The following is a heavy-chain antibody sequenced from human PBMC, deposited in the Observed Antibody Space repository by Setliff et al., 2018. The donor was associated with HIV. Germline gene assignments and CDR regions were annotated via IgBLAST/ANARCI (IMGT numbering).Heavy chain of an antibody. Sequence: SETLSLTCAVSGYSISSGYYWGWIRQPPGKGLEWIGSFYHRGRTYYNPPLKSRVTISVDTSKKQFSLKLSSVTAADTAVYYCARSYCGGDCSLVVDTFWFDPWGQGTLVTVS. CDR1: GYSISSGYY. CDR2: FYHRGRT. CDR3: ARSYCGGDCSLVVDTFWFDP. V-gene: IGHV4-38-2*01. D-gene: IGHD2-21*01. J-gene: IGHJ5*02.